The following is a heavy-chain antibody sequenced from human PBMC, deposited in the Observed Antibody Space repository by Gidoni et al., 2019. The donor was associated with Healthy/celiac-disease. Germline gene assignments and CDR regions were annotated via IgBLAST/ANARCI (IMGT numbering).Heavy chain of an antibody. J-gene: IGHJ4*02. D-gene: IGHD5-12*01. CDR1: GGPLSSIA. CDR2: IIHIFGTA. V-gene: IGHV1-69*01. Sequence: VQLVQSGAEVKKPGSSVMVSRMASGGPLSSIAISWVRPVPRQGLVWMGGIIHIFGTANYAQKFQGRVTITADESTSTAYMELSSLRSEDTAVYYCARDREDGYPHYDYWGQGTLVTVSS. CDR3: ARDREDGYPHYDY.